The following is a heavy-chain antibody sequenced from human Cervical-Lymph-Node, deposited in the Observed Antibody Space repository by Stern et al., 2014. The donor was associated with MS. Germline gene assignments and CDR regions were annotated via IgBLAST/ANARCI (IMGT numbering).Heavy chain of an antibody. J-gene: IGHJ5*02. V-gene: IGHV4-59*01. CDR3: ARVDDCSGGTCFSTSWFDP. Sequence: VQLGDSRPGLVKPSETLSLTCTVSGGSFNNYYWSWILQPPGEGLEWIGYIYHDGRNKNTPSLQNTVTLSLHTSKKQFSLRLTSVTASDTAVYYCARVDDCSGGTCFSTSWFDPWGQGTLVTVSS. CDR2: IYHDGRN. CDR1: GGSFNNYY. D-gene: IGHD2-15*01.